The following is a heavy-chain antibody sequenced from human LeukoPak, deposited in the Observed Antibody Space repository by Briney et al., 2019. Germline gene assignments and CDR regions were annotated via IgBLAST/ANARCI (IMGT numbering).Heavy chain of an antibody. J-gene: IGHJ6*03. CDR2: IYTSGST. CDR1: GGSISSYY. Sequence: PSETLSLTCTVSGGSISSYYWSWIRQPAGKGLEWIGRIYTSGSTNYNPSLKSRVTMSVDTSKNQFSLKLSSVTAADTAVYYCARDALGFWSGYYMGWYYYYMDVWGKGTTVTVSS. D-gene: IGHD3-3*01. V-gene: IGHV4-4*07. CDR3: ARDALGFWSGYYMGWYYYYMDV.